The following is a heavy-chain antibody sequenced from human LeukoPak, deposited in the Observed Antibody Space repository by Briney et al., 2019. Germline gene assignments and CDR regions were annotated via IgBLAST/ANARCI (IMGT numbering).Heavy chain of an antibody. V-gene: IGHV4-59*01. CDR3: ARDQGPRDYDILTGYTGYYYMDV. D-gene: IGHD3-9*01. Sequence: SETLSLTCTVSGGSISTYYWSWIRQPPGKGLEWIGYIYYSGSTSYNPSLKSRVTISVDTSKNQFSLKLSSVTAADTAVYYCARDQGPRDYDILTGYTGYYYMDVWGKGTTVTVSS. CDR1: GGSISTYY. J-gene: IGHJ6*03. CDR2: IYYSGST.